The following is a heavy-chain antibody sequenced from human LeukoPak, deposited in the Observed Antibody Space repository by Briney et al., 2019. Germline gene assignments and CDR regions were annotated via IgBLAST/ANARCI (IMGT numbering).Heavy chain of an antibody. Sequence: GGSLRLSCVASGLPIADFAMHWVRQAPGKGLEWVSAVTGSSSNTYYADSVKGRFTISRDNSKNMLYLEMNSLRVEDTAIYYCAKDRSSTTSCSNYWGRGTLVTVSS. V-gene: IGHV3-23*01. CDR3: AKDRSSTTSCSNY. CDR1: GLPIADFA. J-gene: IGHJ4*02. D-gene: IGHD2-2*01. CDR2: VTGSSSNT.